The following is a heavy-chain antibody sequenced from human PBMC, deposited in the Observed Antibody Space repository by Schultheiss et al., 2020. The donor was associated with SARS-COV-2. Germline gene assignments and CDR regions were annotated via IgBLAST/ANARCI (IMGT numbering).Heavy chain of an antibody. CDR3: THHGHTYGLFDS. D-gene: IGHD5-18*01. Sequence: GGSLRLSCEGSGFTFKNNAMSWVRQAPGKGLEWVSAISGSANSAYYAESVKGRFTVSRDNSKNTVYLQMNSLRAEDTAMYYCTHHGHTYGLFDSWGQGTLVTVSS. CDR1: GFTFKNNA. J-gene: IGHJ4*02. CDR2: ISGSANSA. V-gene: IGHV3-23*01.